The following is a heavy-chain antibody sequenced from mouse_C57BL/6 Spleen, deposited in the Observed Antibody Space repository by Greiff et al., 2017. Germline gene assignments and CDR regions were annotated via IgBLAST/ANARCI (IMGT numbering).Heavy chain of an antibody. CDR1: GFNIKDDY. D-gene: IGHD2-2*01. V-gene: IGHV14-4*01. J-gene: IGHJ2*01. CDR3: TRGYLDY. CDR2: IDPENGDT. Sequence: EVQLQQSGAELVRPGASVKLSCTASGFNIKDDYMHWVKQRPEQGLEWIGWIDPENGDTEYASKFQGKATITADTSSNTAYLQLSSLTSEDTAVYYCTRGYLDYWGQGTTRTVSS.